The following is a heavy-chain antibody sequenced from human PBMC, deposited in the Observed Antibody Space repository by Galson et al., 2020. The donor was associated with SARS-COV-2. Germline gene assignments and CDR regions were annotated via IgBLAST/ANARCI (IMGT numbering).Heavy chain of an antibody. CDR2: LSYDGITT. CDR3: VKGASSFDL. J-gene: IGHJ5*02. V-gene: IGHV3-30*18. CDR1: GFTFSSSA. D-gene: IGHD6-19*01. Sequence: GGSLRLSCAASGFTFSSSAMNWVRQAPGKGLEWVALLSYDGITTKYLDSVKGRFIISRDNSKNTLYLQMNSLRGEDTAVYYCVKGASSFDLWGQGTLVTVSS.